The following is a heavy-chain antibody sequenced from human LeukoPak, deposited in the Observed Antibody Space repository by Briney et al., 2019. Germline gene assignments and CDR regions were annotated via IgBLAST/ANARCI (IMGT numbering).Heavy chain of an antibody. CDR3: ARDDYDSSGYYYSDY. CDR1: GGSFSGYY. V-gene: IGHV4-34*01. CDR2: INHSGST. Sequence: SETLSLTCAVYGGSFSGYYWSWIRQPPGKGLEWIGEINHSGSTNYNPSLKSRVTISVDTSKNQFSLKLSSVTAADTAVYYCARDDYDSSGYYYSDYWGQGTLVTVSS. J-gene: IGHJ4*02. D-gene: IGHD3-22*01.